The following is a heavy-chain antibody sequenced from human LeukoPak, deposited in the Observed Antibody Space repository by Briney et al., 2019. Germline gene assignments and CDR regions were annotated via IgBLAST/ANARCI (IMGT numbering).Heavy chain of an antibody. D-gene: IGHD6-6*01. V-gene: IGHV3-53*01. CDR3: AKGRRSSPGSRWFDP. CDR2: IYSGGST. Sequence: GGSLRLSCAASGFTVSSNYMSWVRQAPGKGLEWVSVIYSGGSTYYADSVKGRFTISRDNSKNTLYLQMNSLRAEDTAVYYCAKGRRSSPGSRWFDPWGQGTLVTVSS. J-gene: IGHJ5*02. CDR1: GFTVSSNY.